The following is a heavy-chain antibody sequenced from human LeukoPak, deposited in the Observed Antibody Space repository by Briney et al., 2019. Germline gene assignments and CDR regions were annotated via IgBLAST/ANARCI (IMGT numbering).Heavy chain of an antibody. J-gene: IGHJ4*02. CDR1: GYTFTAYY. Sequence: ASVRVSCKASGYTFTAYYFHWVRQAPGQGLEWMGWIDPKSGGTKIAQKFQGRVTMTRDTSMSTVYMELYSLTSDDTAVYSCARDPATSYYLDSWGQGILVTVSS. V-gene: IGHV1-2*02. CDR3: ARDPATSYYLDS. CDR2: IDPKSGGT.